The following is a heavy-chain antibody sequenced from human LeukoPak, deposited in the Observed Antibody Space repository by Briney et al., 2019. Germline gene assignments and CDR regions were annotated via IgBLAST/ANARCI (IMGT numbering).Heavy chain of an antibody. CDR1: GFTFNSYA. CDR2: ISGSGGTT. Sequence: PGGSLRLSCAASGFTFNSYAMSWVRQAPGKGLEWVSVISGSGGTTYYADSVKGRFTISRDNFKNTLYLQMNSLRAEDTAEYYCAKGRSSSWYYFDYWGQGTLVTVSS. V-gene: IGHV3-23*01. J-gene: IGHJ4*02. D-gene: IGHD6-13*01. CDR3: AKGRSSSWYYFDY.